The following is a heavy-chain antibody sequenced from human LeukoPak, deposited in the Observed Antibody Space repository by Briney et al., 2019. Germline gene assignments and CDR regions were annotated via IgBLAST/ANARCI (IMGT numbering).Heavy chain of an antibody. D-gene: IGHD3-9*01. CDR2: INHSGST. J-gene: IGHJ4*02. CDR3: ARGGYYDILTGTLYYFDY. CDR1: GGRFSGYY. V-gene: IGHV4-34*01. Sequence: PAEPLSLTCAVYGGRFSGYYWSWIRQPPGKGLEWIGDINHSGSTNYNPSLKSRVTISVDTSKNQFSLKLSSVTAADTAVYYCARGGYYDILTGTLYYFDYWGQGTLVTVSS.